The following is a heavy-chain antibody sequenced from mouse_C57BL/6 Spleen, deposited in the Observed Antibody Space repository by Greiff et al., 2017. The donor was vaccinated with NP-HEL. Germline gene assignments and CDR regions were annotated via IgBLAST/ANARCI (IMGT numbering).Heavy chain of an antibody. CDR2: IYPGSGST. CDR1: GYTFTSYW. D-gene: IGHD1-1*01. Sequence: QVQLQQPGAELVKPGASVKMSCKASGYTFTSYWITWVKQRPGQGLEWIGDIYPGSGSTNYNEKFKSKATLTVDTSSSTAYMQLSSLTSEDFAVYYCARVIYYYGPYAMDYWGQGTSVTVSS. V-gene: IGHV1-55*01. CDR3: ARVIYYYGPYAMDY. J-gene: IGHJ4*01.